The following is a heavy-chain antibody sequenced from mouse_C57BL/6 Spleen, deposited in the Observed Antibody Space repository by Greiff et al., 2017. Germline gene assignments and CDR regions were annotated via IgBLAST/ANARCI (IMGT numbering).Heavy chain of an antibody. CDR2: ISYDGSN. CDR3: ARDEDYYGSSSYAMDY. J-gene: IGHJ4*01. Sequence: ESGPGLVKPSQSLSLTCSVTGYSITSGYYWNWIRQFPGNKLEWMGYISYDGSNNYNPSLKNRISITRDTSKNQFFLKLNSVTTEDTATYYCARDEDYYGSSSYAMDYWGQGTSVTVSS. V-gene: IGHV3-6*01. CDR1: GYSITSGYY. D-gene: IGHD1-1*01.